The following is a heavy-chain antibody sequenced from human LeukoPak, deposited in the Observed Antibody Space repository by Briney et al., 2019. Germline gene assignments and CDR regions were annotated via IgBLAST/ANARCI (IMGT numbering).Heavy chain of an antibody. Sequence: PGGSLRLSCAASGFTFSSYSMNWVRQAPGKGLEWVSSISSSSSYIYYADSVKGRFTISRDNAKNSLYLQMNSLRAEDTAVYYCAKLPISDYDFWSALMGSYFDYWGQGTLVTVSS. D-gene: IGHD3-3*01. CDR2: ISSSSSYI. CDR1: GFTFSSYS. J-gene: IGHJ4*02. CDR3: AKLPISDYDFWSALMGSYFDY. V-gene: IGHV3-21*04.